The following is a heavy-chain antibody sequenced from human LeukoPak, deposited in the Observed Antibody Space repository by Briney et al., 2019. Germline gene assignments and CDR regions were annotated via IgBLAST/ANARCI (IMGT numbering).Heavy chain of an antibody. CDR2: IIPIFGTA. J-gene: IGHJ5*02. Sequence: SVKVSCKASGYTFTSYAISWVRQAPGQGLEWMGGIIPIFGTANYAQKFQGRVTITADESTSTAYMELSSLRSEDTAVYYCARVPTATRRFDPWGQGTLVTVSS. CDR3: ARVPTATRRFDP. D-gene: IGHD4-17*01. V-gene: IGHV1-69*13. CDR1: GYTFTSYA.